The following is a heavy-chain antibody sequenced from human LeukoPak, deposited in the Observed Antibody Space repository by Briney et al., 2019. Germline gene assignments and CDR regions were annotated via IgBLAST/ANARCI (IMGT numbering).Heavy chain of an antibody. D-gene: IGHD2-21*02. CDR2: INSDGSWT. J-gene: IGHJ4*02. Sequence: PGGSLRLSCAASGNYWMHWVRQAPGKGLVWVSHINSDGSWTSYADSVKGRFTISKDNAKNTVYLQMNSLRAEDTAVYYCAAAFCGGDCLYWGQGTLVTVSS. CDR3: AAAFCGGDCLY. CDR1: GNYW. V-gene: IGHV3-74*01.